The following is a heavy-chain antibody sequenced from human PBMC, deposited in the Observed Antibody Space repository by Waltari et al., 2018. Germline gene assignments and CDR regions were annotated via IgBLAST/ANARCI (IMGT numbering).Heavy chain of an antibody. CDR1: GFTFSNTW. J-gene: IGHJ4*02. Sequence: EVQLVESGGGLVLPGGSLRLSCAASGFTFSNTWMHWVRQAPGKGLVAGPGIETEVTTTRYAAPVTGRFTIARDNAKNTLYLHMNRLGIEDTAVYYCATHLDCYGGDCPLRVWGQGTLVSVSS. V-gene: IGHV3-74*01. D-gene: IGHD2-21*02. CDR2: IETEVTTT. CDR3: ATHLDCYGGDCPLRV.